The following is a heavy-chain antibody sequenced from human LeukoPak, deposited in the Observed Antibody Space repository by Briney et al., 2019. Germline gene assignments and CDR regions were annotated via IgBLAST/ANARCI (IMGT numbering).Heavy chain of an antibody. V-gene: IGHV4-30-2*01. D-gene: IGHD6-13*01. Sequence: KSSETLSLTCAVSGGSISSGGYSWSWIRQPPGKGLEWIGYIYHSGSTYYNPSLKSRVTISVDRSRNQFSLKLSSVTAADTAVYYCARVGTPSYSSSWYVGFDPWGQGTLVTVSS. J-gene: IGHJ5*02. CDR1: GGSISSGGYS. CDR3: ARVGTPSYSSSWYVGFDP. CDR2: IYHSGST.